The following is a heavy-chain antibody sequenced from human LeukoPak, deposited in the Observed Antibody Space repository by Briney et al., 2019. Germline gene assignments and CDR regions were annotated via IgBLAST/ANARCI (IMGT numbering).Heavy chain of an antibody. D-gene: IGHD4-17*01. J-gene: IGHJ6*02. CDR3: AKSGPDYGDYYYYGMDV. CDR1: GLTFSSYA. CDR2: ISYDGSHK. V-gene: IGHV3-30*04. Sequence: GGSLRLSCAASGLTFSSYAMHWVRQAPGKGLEWVAVISYDGSHKYYADSVKGRFTISRDNSKNTLYLQMNSLRAEDTAVYYCAKSGPDYGDYYYYGMDVWGQGTTVTVSS.